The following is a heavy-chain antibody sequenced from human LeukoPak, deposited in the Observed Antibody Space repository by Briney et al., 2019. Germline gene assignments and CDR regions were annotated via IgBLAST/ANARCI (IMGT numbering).Heavy chain of an antibody. CDR1: SGSFSGYY. CDR2: INHSGNT. J-gene: IGHJ4*02. D-gene: IGHD6-19*01. V-gene: IGHV4-34*01. Sequence: SETLSLTCAVYSGSFSGYYLSWIRQPPGKGLEWVGEINHSGNTNYNPSLKGRVNISVDTHKNQFSLKLTSVTAADTAVYYCARRTYSSDWVLENWGQGTLVTVSS. CDR3: ARRTYSSDWVLEN.